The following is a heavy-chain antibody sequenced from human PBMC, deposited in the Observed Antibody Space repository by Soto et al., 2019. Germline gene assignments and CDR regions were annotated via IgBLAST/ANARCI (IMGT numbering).Heavy chain of an antibody. V-gene: IGHV1-3*01. D-gene: IGHD3-22*01. J-gene: IGHJ4*02. CDR1: GYTFTSYA. CDR2: INAGNDNT. Sequence: ASVKVSCKASGYTFTSYAMHWVRQAPGQRLEWMGRINAGNDNTKYAQKFQGRVTITTDKSTSTAYMELSSLRSEDTAVYYCARGSRYYDSNGYYNYLDYWGQGTLVTVS. CDR3: ARGSRYYDSNGYYNYLDY.